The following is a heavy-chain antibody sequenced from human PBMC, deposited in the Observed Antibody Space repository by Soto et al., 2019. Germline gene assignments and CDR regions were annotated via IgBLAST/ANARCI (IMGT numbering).Heavy chain of an antibody. Sequence: QLQLQESGPGLVKPSETLSLTCTVSGDSISGSPYFWGWIRQPPGKGLEWIASIFYDGYTYYTPSLKSRATISVHTSKNLFSVKLTSVAAADTAIYFCARLQAAVPHYWGQGTLVIVSS. V-gene: IGHV4-39*01. CDR1: GDSISGSPYF. J-gene: IGHJ4*02. CDR2: IFYDGYT. D-gene: IGHD6-13*01. CDR3: ARLQAAVPHY.